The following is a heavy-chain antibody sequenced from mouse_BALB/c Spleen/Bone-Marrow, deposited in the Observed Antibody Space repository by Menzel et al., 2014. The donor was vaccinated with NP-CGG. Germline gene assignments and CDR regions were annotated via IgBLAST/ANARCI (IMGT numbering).Heavy chain of an antibody. CDR2: IWRGGST. D-gene: IGHD2-14*01. CDR1: GFSLTSYG. CDR3: AKIGTTAGAMDY. Sequence: VQMQQSGPGLVQPSQSLSITCTVSGFSLTSYGVHWVRQSPGKGLEWLGVIWRGGSTDCNAAFMSRLSITKDNSKSQVFFKMSSLQADDSAIYYCAKIGTTAGAMDYWGQGTSVTVSS. J-gene: IGHJ4*01. V-gene: IGHV2-5*01.